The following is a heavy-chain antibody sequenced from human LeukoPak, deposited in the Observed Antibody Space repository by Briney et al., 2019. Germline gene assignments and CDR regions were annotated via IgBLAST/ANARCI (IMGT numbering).Heavy chain of an antibody. CDR3: ARCKIGSHFDY. CDR2: IYIGGST. CDR1: ALTVTNTY. D-gene: IGHD1-26*01. Sequence: PGGSLRLSCAVSALTVTNTYMSWVRQAPGMGLEWVSVIYIGGSTYYADSVKGRFTISRDSSENTVYLQMTSLRVEDTAMYYCARCKIGSHFDYWGQGTLVTVSS. V-gene: IGHV3-53*01. J-gene: IGHJ4*02.